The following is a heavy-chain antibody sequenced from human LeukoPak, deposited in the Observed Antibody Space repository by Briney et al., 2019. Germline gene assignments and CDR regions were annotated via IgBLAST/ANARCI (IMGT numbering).Heavy chain of an antibody. CDR3: ARDRVSSGWYAFDI. J-gene: IGHJ3*02. V-gene: IGHV3-48*03. CDR2: ISSSGSII. CDR1: RFTLSSYE. Sequence: GGSLRLSCAASRFTLSSYEMNWVRQAPGKGLEWLSHISSSGSIIYYADSVKGRFTVSRDNAKNSLYLQMNSLRAEDTAVYYCARDRVSSGWYAFDIWGQGTMVTVSS. D-gene: IGHD6-19*01.